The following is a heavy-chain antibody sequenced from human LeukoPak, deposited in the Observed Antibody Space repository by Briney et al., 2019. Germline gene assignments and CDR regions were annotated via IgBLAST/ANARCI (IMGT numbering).Heavy chain of an antibody. CDR3: AKGFTPSCYSPSDC. V-gene: IGHV3-23*01. Sequence: PGGSLRLSCAASGFTFSSSAMSWVRQVPGKGLEWVSGISASGGSTSYADSVRGRFTISRDNSKNTLYLQMSSLRVEDTAVYYCAKGFTPSCYSPSDCWGQGTLVTVSS. D-gene: IGHD2-15*01. CDR2: ISASGGST. CDR1: GFTFSSSA. J-gene: IGHJ4*02.